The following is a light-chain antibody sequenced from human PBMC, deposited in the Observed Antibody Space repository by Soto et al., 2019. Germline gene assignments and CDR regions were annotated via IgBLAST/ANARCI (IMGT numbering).Light chain of an antibody. Sequence: QSVLTQPPSVSAAPGQKVTISCSGSNSNFWIFFVSWYQQLPGAAPKLLIYDNNKRPSGFLDRFSGSNSGTSATLGITGLQTGDEADYYCGTWDSSLSAYVFGTGPGHRP. CDR3: GTWDSSLSAYV. J-gene: IGLJ1*01. V-gene: IGLV1-51*01. CDR1: NSNFWIFF. CDR2: DNN.